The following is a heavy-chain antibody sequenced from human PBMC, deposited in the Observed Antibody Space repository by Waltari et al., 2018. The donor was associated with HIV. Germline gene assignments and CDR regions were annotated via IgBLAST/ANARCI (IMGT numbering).Heavy chain of an antibody. V-gene: IGHV1-8*01. D-gene: IGHD5-18*01. CDR2: MTPNSGKT. CDR1: GYPFTSSD. J-gene: IGHJ4*02. CDR3: ARGGYTYGDDY. Sequence: QVLLVQYGAEVKKPGASVKVSCKASGYPFTSSDINWVRQATGQGLEWMGWMTPNSGKTGYAQKFQGRVTMTRNTSISTAYMELSSLRSDDTAVYYCARGGYTYGDDYWGQGTLVTVSS.